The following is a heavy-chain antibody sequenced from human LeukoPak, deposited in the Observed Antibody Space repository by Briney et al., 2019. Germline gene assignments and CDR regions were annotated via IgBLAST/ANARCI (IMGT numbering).Heavy chain of an antibody. Sequence: SETLSPTCTVSGGPLSDGDYYWSWIRQPPGKGLEWIGYVYYTGSTYYNPSLKSRVTISVDTSKSQFSLELTSVTAADTAIYYCAKVRDCGGDCSAFDYWGQGTLVTVSS. V-gene: IGHV4-30-4*01. CDR1: GGPLSDGDYY. CDR2: VYYTGST. D-gene: IGHD2-21*02. CDR3: AKVRDCGGDCSAFDY. J-gene: IGHJ4*02.